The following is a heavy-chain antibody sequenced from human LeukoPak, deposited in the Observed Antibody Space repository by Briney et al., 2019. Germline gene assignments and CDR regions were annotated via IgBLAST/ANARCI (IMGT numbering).Heavy chain of an antibody. CDR2: ISWNSGSI. J-gene: IGHJ3*01. D-gene: IGHD3-16*02. CDR3: ARDARLGELSFPGAYDL. CDR1: GFTFDDYA. V-gene: IGHV3-9*01. Sequence: GGSLRLSCAASGFTFDDYAMHWVRQAPGKGLEWVSGISWNSGSIGYADSVKGRFTISRDNAKNSLYLQMNSLRPEDTAVYYCARDARLGELSFPGAYDLWGQGTMVIVSS.